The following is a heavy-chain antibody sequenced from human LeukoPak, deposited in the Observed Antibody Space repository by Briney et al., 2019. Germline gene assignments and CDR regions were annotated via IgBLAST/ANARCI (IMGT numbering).Heavy chain of an antibody. V-gene: IGHV3-30*02. J-gene: IGHJ1*01. D-gene: IGHD6-13*01. Sequence: QAGGSLRLSCAASGFTFSSYGMHWVRQAPGKGLEWVAFIRYDGSNKYYADSVKGRFTISRDNSKNTLYLQMNSLRAEDTAVYYCAKSLIAAEYFQHWGQGTLVTVSS. CDR2: IRYDGSNK. CDR1: GFTFSSYG. CDR3: AKSLIAAEYFQH.